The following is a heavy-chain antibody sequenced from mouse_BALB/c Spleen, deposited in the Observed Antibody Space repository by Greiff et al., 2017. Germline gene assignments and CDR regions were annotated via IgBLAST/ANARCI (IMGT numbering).Heavy chain of an antibody. J-gene: IGHJ4*01. CDR3: ARIYDGYYYAMDY. CDR2: ISSGSSTI. Sequence: DVQLVESGGGLVQPGGSRKLSCAASGFTFSSFGMHWVRQAPEKGLEWVAYISSGSSTIYYADTVKGRFTISRDNPKNTLFLQMTSLRSEDTAMYYCARIYDGYYYAMDYWGQGTSVTVSS. D-gene: IGHD2-3*01. CDR1: GFTFSSFG. V-gene: IGHV5-17*02.